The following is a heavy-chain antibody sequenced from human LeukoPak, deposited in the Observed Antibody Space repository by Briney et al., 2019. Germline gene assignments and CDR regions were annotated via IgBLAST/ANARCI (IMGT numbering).Heavy chain of an antibody. CDR1: GFTFSSFG. D-gene: IGHD6-19*01. Sequence: GGSLRLSCAASGFTFSSFGMSWVRQAPGKGLEWVSAIRGSGDRTHYADSVKGRFTISRDNANNRLYLEMNSLRAEDTAVYYCVRDSSGMYWGQGTLVTVFS. J-gene: IGHJ4*02. CDR3: VRDSSGMY. CDR2: IRGSGDRT. V-gene: IGHV3-23*01.